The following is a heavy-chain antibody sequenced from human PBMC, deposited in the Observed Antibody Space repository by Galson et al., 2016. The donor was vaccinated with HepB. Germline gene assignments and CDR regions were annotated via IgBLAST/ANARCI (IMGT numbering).Heavy chain of an antibody. CDR2: IWYDGTNK. Sequence: SLRLSCAASGFTFINYGMHWVRQAPGKGLEWVALIWYDGTNKYYADPVQGRFTISRDNSKNTVYLQMNSLRAEDTAVYYCAKDGGDGYNFPYYYGMDVWGQGTTVTVSS. CDR1: GFTFINYG. V-gene: IGHV3-33*06. CDR3: AKDGGDGYNFPYYYGMDV. D-gene: IGHD5-24*01. J-gene: IGHJ6*02.